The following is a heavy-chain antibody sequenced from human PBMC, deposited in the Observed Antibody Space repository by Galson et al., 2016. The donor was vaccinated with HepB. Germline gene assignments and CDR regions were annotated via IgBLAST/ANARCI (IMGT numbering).Heavy chain of an antibody. V-gene: IGHV3-23*01. CDR2: ISGSGDSA. CDR3: ARVQTTYDPGWYFDI. Sequence: SLRLSCAASGFTFSSYAMTWVRQAPGNGLEWVSGISGSGDSAYYGDSVKGRFSISRANSKNTLYLQMNSLRDDDTAVYFCARVQTTYDPGWYFDIWGRGNLVTVSS. D-gene: IGHD3-3*01. J-gene: IGHJ2*01. CDR1: GFTFSSYA.